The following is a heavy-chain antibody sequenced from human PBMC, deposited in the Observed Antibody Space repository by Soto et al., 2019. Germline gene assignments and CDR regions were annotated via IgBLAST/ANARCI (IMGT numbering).Heavy chain of an antibody. CDR2: IYYFGSTNY. J-gene: IGHJ4*02. D-gene: IGHD3-9*01. Sequence: QVQLQESGPGLVKPSETLSLTCTVSGGSISSYYWSWIRQPPGKGLEWIGYIYYFGSTNYNYNPSLESRVTISVDTSKNQFSLKLSSVTAADTAVYYCARHSPDSDWLSQFDYWGQGTLVTVSS. V-gene: IGHV4-59*08. CDR1: GGSISSYY. CDR3: ARHSPDSDWLSQFDY.